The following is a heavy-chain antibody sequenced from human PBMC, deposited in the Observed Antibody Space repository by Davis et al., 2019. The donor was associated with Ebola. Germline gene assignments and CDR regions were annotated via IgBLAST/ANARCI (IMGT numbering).Heavy chain of an antibody. J-gene: IGHJ1*01. D-gene: IGHD5-24*01. CDR3: AKTMGWLQQSGEEYFQN. CDR2: ISGSSSAV. CDR1: GFTFSDYY. Sequence: GGSLRLSCAASGFTFSDYYMSWIRQTPGRGLEWVAFISGSSSAVSYSASVRGRFTISRDNPKKSLYLEMHSLRAEDTAVYYCAKTMGWLQQSGEEYFQNWGQGTLVTVSS. V-gene: IGHV3-11*01.